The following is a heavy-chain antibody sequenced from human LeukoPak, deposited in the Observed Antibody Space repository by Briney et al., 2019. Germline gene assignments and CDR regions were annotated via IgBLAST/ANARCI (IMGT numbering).Heavy chain of an antibody. J-gene: IGHJ4*02. CDR1: GFTFSSYE. Sequence: GGSLRLSCAASGFTFSSYEMNWVRQAPGKGLEWVSYISSSSRYTNHADSVKGRFTISRDNAKNSLYLQMNSLRDEDTAVYYCAKTSGARGVHGFDYWGQGSLVTVSS. CDR2: ISSSSRYT. CDR3: AKTSGARGVHGFDY. V-gene: IGHV3-48*03. D-gene: IGHD3-10*01.